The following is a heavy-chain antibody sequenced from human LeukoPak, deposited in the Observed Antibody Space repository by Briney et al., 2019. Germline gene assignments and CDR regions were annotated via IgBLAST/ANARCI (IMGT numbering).Heavy chain of an antibody. Sequence: PGGSLRLSCAASGFTFSSYGMHWVRQAPGQGLEWMGWINPSSGGTNYAQKFQDRVTVTRDTSISTAYMDLSRLRSDDTAVYYCARAGVWDYSDSSGYHNAAFDIWGQGTMVTVSS. CDR1: GFTFSSYG. J-gene: IGHJ3*02. CDR2: INPSSGGT. D-gene: IGHD3-22*01. V-gene: IGHV1-2*02. CDR3: ARAGVWDYSDSSGYHNAAFDI.